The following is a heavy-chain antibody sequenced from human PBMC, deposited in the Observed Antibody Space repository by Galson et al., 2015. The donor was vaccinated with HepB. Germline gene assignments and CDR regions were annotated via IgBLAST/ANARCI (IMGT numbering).Heavy chain of an antibody. CDR3: ATNPGTGTTGSERTDY. CDR2: ISDSSSII. D-gene: IGHD1-1*01. CDR1: GFTFGSYS. V-gene: IGHV3-48*01. J-gene: IGHJ4*02. Sequence: SLRLSCAASGFTFGSYSMNWVRQAPGKGLEWVSYISDSSSIIYYADSVKGRFTISRDNAKNSLYLQMNSLRAEDTAVYYCATNPGTGTTGSERTDYWGQGTLVTVSS.